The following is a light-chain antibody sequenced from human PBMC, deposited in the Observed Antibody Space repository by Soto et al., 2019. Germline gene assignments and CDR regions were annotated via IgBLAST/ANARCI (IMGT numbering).Light chain of an antibody. CDR2: STN. J-gene: IGLJ3*02. CDR1: TGAVTTRSF. V-gene: IGLV7-43*01. Sequence: QTVVTQEPSLTMSPGGTVTLTCTSNTGAVTTRSFPNWFQQKPGQTPRALIYSTNYKYSWTPARFSGSLLGGKAALTLSGVQPEDEAEYYCLLSFGSFWVFGGGTKLTVL. CDR3: LLSFGSFWV.